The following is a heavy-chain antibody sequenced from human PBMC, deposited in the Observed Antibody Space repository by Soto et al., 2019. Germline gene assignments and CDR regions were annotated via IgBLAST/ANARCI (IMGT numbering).Heavy chain of an antibody. V-gene: IGHV1-18*01. D-gene: IGHD3-3*01. CDR3: ARDSKRDFWSGYHHNWFDP. Sequence: QVQLVQSGAEVKKPGASVKVSCKASGYTFTSYGISWVRQAPGQGLEWMGWISAYNGNTNYAQKLQGRVTMTTDTSTSTAYMELRSLRSDDTAVYYCARDSKRDFWSGYHHNWFDPWGQGTLVTVSS. CDR1: GYTFTSYG. J-gene: IGHJ5*02. CDR2: ISAYNGNT.